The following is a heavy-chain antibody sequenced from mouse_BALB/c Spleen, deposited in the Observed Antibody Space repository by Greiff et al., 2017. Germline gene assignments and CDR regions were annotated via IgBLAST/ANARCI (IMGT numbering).Heavy chain of an antibody. V-gene: IGHV1-7*01. Sequence: VKLVESGAELAKPGASVKMSCKASGYTFTSYWMNWVKQRSGQGLEWIGYINPSTGYTEYNQKFKYKATLTADKSSSTAYMQLSSLTSEDSAVYYCAAYGYDFACWGQGTLGTVSA. CDR3: AAYGYDFAC. CDR2: INPSTGYT. CDR1: GYTFTSYW. J-gene: IGHJ3*01. D-gene: IGHD2-2*01.